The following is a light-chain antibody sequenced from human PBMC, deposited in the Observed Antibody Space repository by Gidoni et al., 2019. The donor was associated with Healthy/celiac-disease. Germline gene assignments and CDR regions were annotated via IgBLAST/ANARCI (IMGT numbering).Light chain of an antibody. CDR1: SSDVGGYNY. CDR2: DVS. Sequence: HSALTQPASVSGSPGQSINISCTGTSSDVGGYNYVSCYQQHPGKAPKLMIYDVSNRPSGVSNRVSGSKSGNTASMTSSGLQAEDEADYYGSSYTSSSTRVFGGGTKLTVL. CDR3: SSYTSSSTRV. J-gene: IGLJ3*02. V-gene: IGLV2-14*01.